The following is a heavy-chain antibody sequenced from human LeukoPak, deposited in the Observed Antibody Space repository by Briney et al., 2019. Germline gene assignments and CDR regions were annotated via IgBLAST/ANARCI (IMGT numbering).Heavy chain of an antibody. Sequence: GSLRLSCAASGFTFSSYSMNWVRQAPGKGLEWVSSISSSSSYIYYADSVKGRFTISRDNAKNSLYLQMNSLRAEDTAVYYCARSDCSGGSCYCYWGQGTLVTVSS. CDR1: GFTFSSYS. J-gene: IGHJ4*02. D-gene: IGHD2-15*01. CDR3: ARSDCSGGSCYCY. CDR2: ISSSSSYI. V-gene: IGHV3-21*01.